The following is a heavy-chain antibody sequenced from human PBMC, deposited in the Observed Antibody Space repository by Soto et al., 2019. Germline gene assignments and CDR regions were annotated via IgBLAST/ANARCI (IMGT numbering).Heavy chain of an antibody. CDR3: ARGEQYSGRIFDY. CDR2: TYYRSKWYY. J-gene: IGHJ4*01. V-gene: IGHV6-1*01. Sequence: PSQTLSLTCAITGDSVSSNSAGWSWVRQSPSRGLEWLGRTYYRSKWYYEYAVSVRGRITINPDTSKNQYSLQLNSVTPEDTAVYFCARGEQYSGRIFDYRGRGTLVTVAP. D-gene: IGHD1-26*01. CDR1: GDSVSSNSAG.